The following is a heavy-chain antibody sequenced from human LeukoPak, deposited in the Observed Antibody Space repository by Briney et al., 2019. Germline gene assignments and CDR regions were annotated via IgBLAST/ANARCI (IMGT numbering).Heavy chain of an antibody. CDR1: GYTFTGYY. CDR2: INPSSGGT. CDR3: ARDLSRGIRGYSGYDRPYFDY. D-gene: IGHD5-12*01. Sequence: ASVKVSCKASGYTFTGYYMHWVRQAPGQGLEWMGWINPSSGGTNYAQKFQGRVTMTRDTSISTAYMELSRLRSDDTAVYYCARDLSRGIRGYSGYDRPYFDYWGQGTLVTVSS. J-gene: IGHJ4*02. V-gene: IGHV1-2*02.